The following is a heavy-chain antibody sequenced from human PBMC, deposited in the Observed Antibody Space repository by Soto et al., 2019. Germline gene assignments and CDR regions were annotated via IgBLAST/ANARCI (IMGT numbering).Heavy chain of an antibody. Sequence: PGGSLRLSCAASGFTFSSYAMSWVRQAPGKGLEWVSAISGSGGSTYYADSVKGRFTISRDNSKNTLYLQMNSLRAKDTAVYYCAKGSTDYKGYSSSSGEDYWGQGTLVTVSS. CDR3: AKGSTDYKGYSSSSGEDY. CDR2: ISGSGGST. D-gene: IGHD6-6*01. V-gene: IGHV3-23*01. CDR1: GFTFSSYA. J-gene: IGHJ4*02.